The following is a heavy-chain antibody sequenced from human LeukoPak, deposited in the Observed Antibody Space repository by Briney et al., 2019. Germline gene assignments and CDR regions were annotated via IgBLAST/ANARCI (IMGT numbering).Heavy chain of an antibody. V-gene: IGHV1-8*01. J-gene: IGHJ4*02. Sequence: ASVKVSCKASGYTFTSYDINWVRQATGQGLEWMGWMNLNSGNTGYAQKFQGRVTMTRNTSISTAYMELSSLRSEDTAVYYCARQAYSSSCPDYWGQGTLVTVSS. CDR1: GYTFTSYD. CDR3: ARQAYSSSCPDY. D-gene: IGHD6-13*01. CDR2: MNLNSGNT.